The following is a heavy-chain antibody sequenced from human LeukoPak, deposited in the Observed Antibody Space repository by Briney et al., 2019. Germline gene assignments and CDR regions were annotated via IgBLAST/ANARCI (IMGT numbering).Heavy chain of an antibody. CDR2: ISYDGSNK. CDR3: AKGQQQLVPMGYYFDY. V-gene: IGHV3-30*18. Sequence: PGRSLRLSCAASGFTFSSYGMHWVRQAPGKGLEWVAVISYDGSNKYYADSVKGRFTISRDNSKNTLYLHMNSLRAEDTAVYYCAKGQQQLVPMGYYFDYWGQGTLVTVSS. D-gene: IGHD6-13*01. CDR1: GFTFSSYG. J-gene: IGHJ4*02.